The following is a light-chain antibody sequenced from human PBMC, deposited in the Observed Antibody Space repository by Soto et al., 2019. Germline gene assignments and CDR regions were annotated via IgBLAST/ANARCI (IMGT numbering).Light chain of an antibody. CDR3: QQYGGSLLT. V-gene: IGKV3-20*01. Sequence: DMVVTQSPGTLSLSPGERATLSCRASQNFGGMFVAWYQQKLGQAPSHLIYGSSSRSTDIPDRFSGSGSGTDFTLTISRLEPEDFAMYYCQQYGGSLLTFGGGTRVAIK. J-gene: IGKJ4*01. CDR1: QNFGGMF. CDR2: GSS.